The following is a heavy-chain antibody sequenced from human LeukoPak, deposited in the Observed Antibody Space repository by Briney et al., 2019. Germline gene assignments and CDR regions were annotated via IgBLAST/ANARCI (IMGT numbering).Heavy chain of an antibody. Sequence: PSETLSLTCAVYGGSFSGYYWSWIRQSPGKGLEWIGEINQSGSTNHNPSLKSRVTISVDTSKNQFSLKLNSVTAADTAVYYCAREDPQTKVPEGMDVWGQGTTVTVSS. CDR1: GGSFSGYY. D-gene: IGHD4/OR15-4a*01. CDR2: INQSGST. CDR3: AREDPQTKVPEGMDV. J-gene: IGHJ6*02. V-gene: IGHV4-34*01.